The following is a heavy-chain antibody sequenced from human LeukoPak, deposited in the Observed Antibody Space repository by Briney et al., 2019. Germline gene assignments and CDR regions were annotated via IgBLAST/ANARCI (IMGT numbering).Heavy chain of an antibody. V-gene: IGHV3-30*04. CDR2: ISYDGSNK. CDR1: GFTFSSYA. D-gene: IGHD6-6*01. J-gene: IGHJ6*03. CDR3: ARGLKVAARQNYYYYMDV. Sequence: GGSLRLSCAASGFTFSSYAMHWVRQAPGKGLEWVAVISYDGSNKYYADSVKGRFTISRDNSKNTLYLQMNSLRAEDTAVYYCARGLKVAARQNYYYYMDVWGKGTTVTVSS.